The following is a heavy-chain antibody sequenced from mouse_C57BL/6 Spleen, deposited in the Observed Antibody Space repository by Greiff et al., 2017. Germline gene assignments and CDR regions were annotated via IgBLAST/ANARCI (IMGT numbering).Heavy chain of an antibody. CDR2: IYPRDGST. Sequence: QVQLQQSDAELVKPGASVKISCTVSGYTFTDHTIHWMKQRPEQGLAWIGYIYPRDGSTKYNEKFKGKATLTADKSSSTAYMQLNSLTTEDSAVYFCAGYYGSSYFDYWGQGTTLTVSS. V-gene: IGHV1-78*01. CDR1: GYTFTDHT. J-gene: IGHJ2*01. CDR3: AGYYGSSYFDY. D-gene: IGHD1-1*01.